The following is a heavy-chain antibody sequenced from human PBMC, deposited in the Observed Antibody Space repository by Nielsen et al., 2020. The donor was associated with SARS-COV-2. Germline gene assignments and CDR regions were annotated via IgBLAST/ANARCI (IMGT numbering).Heavy chain of an antibody. CDR2: VYSGGTT. CDR3: ARDYYGDYLDGFDI. CDR1: GDSMSSKNYY. J-gene: IGHJ3*02. D-gene: IGHD4-17*01. Sequence: SETLSLTCNVSGDSMSSKNYYWGWIRQPPGKGLEWIGYVYSGGTTNYNPSLKSRVTISLDTSKDQFFLKLTSVTAADRAVYYCARDYYGDYLDGFDIWGQGTMVTVSS. V-gene: IGHV4-61*05.